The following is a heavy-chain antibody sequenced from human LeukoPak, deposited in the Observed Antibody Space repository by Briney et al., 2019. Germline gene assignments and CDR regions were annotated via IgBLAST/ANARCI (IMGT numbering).Heavy chain of an antibody. V-gene: IGHV3-53*01. CDR2: TYSGGNT. CDR1: GFAIKDNY. Sequence: GGSLRRSGAASGFAIKDNYMSWVRQAPGKGVEGVSGTYSGGNTYYADSVTRRFTTSRDNPKTTLYLQMNSLSAEDTATYYCTRAVVVSAATIDYNYGMEVWGQGTTVTVSS. CDR3: TRAVVVSAATIDYNYGMEV. J-gene: IGHJ6*02. D-gene: IGHD2-2*01.